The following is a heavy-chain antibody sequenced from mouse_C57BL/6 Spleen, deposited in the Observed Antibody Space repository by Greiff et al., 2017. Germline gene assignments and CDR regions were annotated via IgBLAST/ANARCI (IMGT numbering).Heavy chain of an antibody. CDR1: GFNIKDYY. Sequence: VQLQQSGAELVKPGASVKLSCTASGFNIKDYYMHWVKQRTEQGLEWIGRIDPEDGETKYAPKFQGKATITADTSSNTAYLQLSSLTSADTAVYYCASYYGNHYYAMDYWGQGTSVTVSS. J-gene: IGHJ4*01. CDR3: ASYYGNHYYAMDY. V-gene: IGHV14-2*01. CDR2: IDPEDGET. D-gene: IGHD2-1*01.